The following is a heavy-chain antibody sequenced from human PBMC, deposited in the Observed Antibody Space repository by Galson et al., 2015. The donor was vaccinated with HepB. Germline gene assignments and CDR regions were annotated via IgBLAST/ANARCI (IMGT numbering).Heavy chain of an antibody. Sequence: SLRLSCAASGFTFSRYWMTWVRQAPGKGLEWVANIKQDGSEIYYVNSVKGRFTISRDNAKNSLYLQMNSLRAEDTAVYYCARHYYSESDTTLFDCWGQGTLVTVSS. CDR2: IKQDGSEI. D-gene: IGHD3-10*01. CDR1: GFTFSRYW. CDR3: ARHYYSESDTTLFDC. J-gene: IGHJ4*02. V-gene: IGHV3-7*03.